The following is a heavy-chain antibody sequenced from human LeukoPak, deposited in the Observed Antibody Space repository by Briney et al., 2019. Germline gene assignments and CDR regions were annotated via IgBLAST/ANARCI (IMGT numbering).Heavy chain of an antibody. CDR2: ISGTGVST. CDR3: EKAIELHDAFDM. V-gene: IGHV3-23*01. Sequence: GGSLRLSCATSGFTFSSYGMSWVRQAPGKGLEWVSLISGTGVSTYYADSVKGRFTISRDNSRNMLYLQMNTLRGEDTALYFCEKAIELHDAFDMWGQGTMVTVSS. D-gene: IGHD2/OR15-2a*01. CDR1: GFTFSSYG. J-gene: IGHJ3*02.